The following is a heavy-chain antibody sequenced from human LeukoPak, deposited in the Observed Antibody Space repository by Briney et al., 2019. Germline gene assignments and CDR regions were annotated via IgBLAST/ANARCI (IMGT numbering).Heavy chain of an antibody. V-gene: IGHV1-8*03. J-gene: IGHJ6*03. Sequence: GASVKVSCKASGYTFTSYDINWVRQATGQGLEWMGWMNPNSGNTGYAQKFQGRVTITRNTSISTAYMELSSLRSEDTAVYYCARGPYSSSWYGSEYYYYMDVWGKGTTVTVSS. CDR2: MNPNSGNT. CDR1: GYTFTSYD. CDR3: ARGPYSSSWYGSEYYYYMDV. D-gene: IGHD6-13*01.